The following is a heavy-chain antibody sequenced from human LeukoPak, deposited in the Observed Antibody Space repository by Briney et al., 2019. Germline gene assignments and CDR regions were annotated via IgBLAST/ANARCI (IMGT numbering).Heavy chain of an antibody. CDR2: INPSGGST. D-gene: IGHD2-2*01. Sequence: ASVKVSCKASGYTFTSYYMHWVRQAPGQGLEWMGIINPSGGSTSYAQKFQGRVTMTRDTSTSTVYMELSSLRSEDTAVYYCARAIVVVPAARKGLDAFDIWGQGTVVTVSS. J-gene: IGHJ3*02. CDR1: GYTFTSYY. V-gene: IGHV1-46*01. CDR3: ARAIVVVPAARKGLDAFDI.